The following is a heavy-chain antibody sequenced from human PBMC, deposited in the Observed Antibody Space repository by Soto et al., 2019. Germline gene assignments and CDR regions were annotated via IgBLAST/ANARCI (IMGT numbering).Heavy chain of an antibody. Sequence: QVQLVQSGAEVKKPGSSVKVSCKASGGTFSSYTISWVRQAPGQGLEWMGRIIPILGIANYAQKFQGRVTITPDKSTSTAYMELSSLITEDKALYYCAAEYGGNSAWGQGTLVTVSS. V-gene: IGHV1-69*02. D-gene: IGHD4-17*01. CDR2: IIPILGIA. J-gene: IGHJ4*02. CDR3: AAEYGGNSA. CDR1: GGTFSSYT.